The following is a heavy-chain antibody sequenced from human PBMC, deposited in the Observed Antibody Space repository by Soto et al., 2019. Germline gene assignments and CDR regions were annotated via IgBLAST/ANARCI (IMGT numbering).Heavy chain of an antibody. V-gene: IGHV3-30*18. CDR3: AKDVVVGATTGLGDYYYYYGMDV. Sequence: PGGSLRLSCAASGFTFSRYGMHWVRQAPGKGLEWVAVLSYDGSNKYYADSVKGRFTISRDNSKNTLYLQMNSLRAEDTAVFYCAKDVVVGATTGLGDYYYYYGMDVWGQGTTVTVSS. J-gene: IGHJ6*02. CDR1: GFTFSRYG. CDR2: LSYDGSNK. D-gene: IGHD1-26*01.